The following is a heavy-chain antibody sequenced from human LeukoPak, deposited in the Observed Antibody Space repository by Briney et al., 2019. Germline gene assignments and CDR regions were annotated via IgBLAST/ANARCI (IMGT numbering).Heavy chain of an antibody. CDR2: ISAYNGNT. J-gene: IGHJ4*02. Sequence: GASVKVSCKASGYTFTGYYMHWVRQAPGQGLEWMGWISAYNGNTNYAQKLQGRVTMTTDTSTSTAYMELRSLRSDDTAVYYCARVDPWSVDYWGQGTLVTVSS. CDR1: GYTFTGYY. CDR3: ARVDPWSVDY. V-gene: IGHV1-18*04. D-gene: IGHD2-8*02.